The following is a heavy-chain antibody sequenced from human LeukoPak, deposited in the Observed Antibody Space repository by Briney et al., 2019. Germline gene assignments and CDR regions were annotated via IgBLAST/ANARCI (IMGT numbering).Heavy chain of an antibody. J-gene: IGHJ3*02. CDR2: ISSNGGST. CDR1: GFTFSSYA. CDR3: ASSVRSSWDVPNDAFDI. V-gene: IGHV3-64*01. D-gene: IGHD6-13*01. Sequence: QPGGSLRLSCAASGFTFSSYAMHWVRQAPGKGLEYVSAISSNGGSTYYANSVKGRFTISRDNSKNTLYLQMGSLRAEDMAVYYCASSVRSSWDVPNDAFDIWDQGTMVTVSS.